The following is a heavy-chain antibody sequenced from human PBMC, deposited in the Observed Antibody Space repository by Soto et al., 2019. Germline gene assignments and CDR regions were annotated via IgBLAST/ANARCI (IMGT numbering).Heavy chain of an antibody. CDR1: GFTFSSYA. Sequence: GGSLRLSCAASGFTFSSYAMSWVRQAPGKGLEWVSAISGSGGSTYYADSVKGRFTISRDNSKNTLYLQMNSLRAEDTAIYYCAKARVLWFGEEFDYWGQGTLVTVSS. D-gene: IGHD3-10*01. V-gene: IGHV3-23*01. J-gene: IGHJ4*02. CDR2: ISGSGGST. CDR3: AKARVLWFGEEFDY.